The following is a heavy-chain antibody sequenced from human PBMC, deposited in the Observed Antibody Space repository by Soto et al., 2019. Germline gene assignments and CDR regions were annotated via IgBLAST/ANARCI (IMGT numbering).Heavy chain of an antibody. Sequence: SETLSLTCTVSGGSISSYYWSWIRQPPGKGLEWIGYIYYSGSTNYNPSLKSRVPISVDTPKNLFSLKLSSVTAADTAVYYCARLSSGIQTGSALDYWGQGTLVTVSS. CDR3: ARLSSGIQTGSALDY. CDR1: GGSISSYY. CDR2: IYYSGST. V-gene: IGHV4-59*08. J-gene: IGHJ4*02. D-gene: IGHD7-27*01.